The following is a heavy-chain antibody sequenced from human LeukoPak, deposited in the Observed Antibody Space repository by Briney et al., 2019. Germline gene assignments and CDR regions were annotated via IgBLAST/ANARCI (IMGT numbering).Heavy chain of an antibody. Sequence: PSETLSLTCTVSGGSISSGGYYWSWIRQHLGKGLEWIGYFYYSGSTYYNPSLQSRVTISVDTSKNQFSLKLSSVTAADTAVYYCAREYAAGNWFDPWGQGTLVTVSS. CDR2: FYYSGST. V-gene: IGHV4-31*03. CDR1: GGSISSGGYY. CDR3: AREYAAGNWFDP. J-gene: IGHJ5*02.